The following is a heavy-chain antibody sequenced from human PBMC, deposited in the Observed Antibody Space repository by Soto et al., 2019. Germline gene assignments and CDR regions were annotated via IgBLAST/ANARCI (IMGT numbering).Heavy chain of an antibody. D-gene: IGHD2-15*01. J-gene: IGHJ6*02. CDR3: ATGAYCSGGSCSDYYYYYYGMDL. V-gene: IGHV1-58*01. CDR1: GFTFRSSA. Sequence: SVKVSCKTSGFTFRSSAVQWVRQARGQRLEWIGWLVVGTGNTNYAQKFQQRVTISSDRSTNTVSMELSSLTSGDTAVYYCATGAYCSGGSCSDYYYYYYGMDLWGQGTTVTVSS. CDR2: LVVGTGNT.